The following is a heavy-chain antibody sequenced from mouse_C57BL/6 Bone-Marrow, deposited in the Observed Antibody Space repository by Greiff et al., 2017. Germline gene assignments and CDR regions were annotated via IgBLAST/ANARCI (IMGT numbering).Heavy chain of an antibody. CDR2: ISDGGSYT. D-gene: IGHD1-1*01. Sequence: EVQRVESGGGLVKPGGSLKLSCAASGFTFSSYAMSWVRQTPEKRLEWVATISDGGSYTYYPDNVKGRFTISRDNAKNNLYLQMSHLKSEDTAMYYCARGGYYYGSNFDYWGQGTTLTVSS. V-gene: IGHV5-4*01. CDR1: GFTFSSYA. CDR3: ARGGYYYGSNFDY. J-gene: IGHJ2*01.